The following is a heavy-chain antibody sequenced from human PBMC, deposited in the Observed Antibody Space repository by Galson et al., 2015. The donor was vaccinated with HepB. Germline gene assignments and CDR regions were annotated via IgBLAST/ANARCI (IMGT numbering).Heavy chain of an antibody. CDR1: GFTFSSYT. D-gene: IGHD2-2*01. CDR3: AKDVIVVVPVALDY. J-gene: IGHJ4*02. V-gene: IGHV3-23*01. CDR2: TSGSGGST. Sequence: SLRLSCAASGFTFSSYTMNWVRQAPGKGLEWVSATSGSGGSTYYADSVKGRFTISRDNSKNTLYLQMNSLRAEDTAVYYCAKDVIVVVPVALDYWGQGTLVTVSS.